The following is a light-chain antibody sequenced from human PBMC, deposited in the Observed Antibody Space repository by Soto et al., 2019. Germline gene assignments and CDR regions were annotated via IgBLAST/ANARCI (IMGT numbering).Light chain of an antibody. Sequence: DIQMTQSPSSLSASVGDRVTITCRASQSINIYLNWYQQKPGRAPKLVMNGASRFQSGVPSRFSGGGSGTDFTLSSITLQHEDLATYLCQQSYSTPHTFGKETSLGIK. CDR3: QQSYSTPHT. V-gene: IGKV1-39*01. CDR2: GAS. CDR1: QSINIY. J-gene: IGKJ2*01.